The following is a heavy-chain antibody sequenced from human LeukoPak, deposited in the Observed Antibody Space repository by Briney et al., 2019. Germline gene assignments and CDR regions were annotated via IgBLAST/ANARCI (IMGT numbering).Heavy chain of an antibody. D-gene: IGHD3-16*01. Sequence: PSETLSLTRAVSGASISSGRYYWGWFRQPPGKGLEWIGTIHYSGTPTFYNPSLESRVTILADTSKNQFSLKLSSVTAADTALYYCAAGGDSAKAGYWGQGTLVAVSS. CDR3: AAGGDSAKAGY. CDR2: IHYSGTPT. V-gene: IGHV4-39*01. J-gene: IGHJ4*02. CDR1: GASISSGRYY.